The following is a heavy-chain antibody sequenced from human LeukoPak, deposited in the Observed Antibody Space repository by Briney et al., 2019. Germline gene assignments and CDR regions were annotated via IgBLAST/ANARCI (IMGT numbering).Heavy chain of an antibody. CDR1: GFTFDDYD. CDR3: AREIVVDAFDI. D-gene: IGHD3-22*01. J-gene: IGHJ3*02. V-gene: IGHV3-30-3*01. Sequence: GGSLRLSWAAAGFTFDDYDMDLVRQAPGKGLEWVAVISYDGSNKYYADSVKGRFTISRDNSKNTLYLQMNSLRAEDTAVYYCAREIVVDAFDIWGQGTMVTVSS. CDR2: ISYDGSNK.